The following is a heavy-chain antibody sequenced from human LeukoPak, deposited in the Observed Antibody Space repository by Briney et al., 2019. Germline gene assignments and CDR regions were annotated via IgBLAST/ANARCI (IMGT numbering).Heavy chain of an antibody. J-gene: IGHJ4*02. CDR2: IYYSGST. Sequence: SETLSLTCTVSGGSISSGGYYWSWIRQHPGKGLEWIGYIYYSGSTYYNPSLKSRVTISVDTSKNQFSLKLSSVTAADTAVYYCARDRPIDADERNSRYCSGGRCYSIFDFWGQGTLVTVSS. V-gene: IGHV4-31*03. CDR3: ARDRPIDADERNSRYCSGGRCYSIFDF. D-gene: IGHD2-15*01. CDR1: GGSISSGGYY.